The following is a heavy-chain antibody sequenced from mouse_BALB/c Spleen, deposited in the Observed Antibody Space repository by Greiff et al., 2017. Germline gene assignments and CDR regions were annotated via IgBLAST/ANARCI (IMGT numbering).Heavy chain of an antibody. CDR3: ARRDPYAMDY. CDR1: GYTFTDYA. Sequence: VQLVESGAELVRPGVSVKISCKGSGYTFTDYAMHWVKQSHAKSLEWIGVISTYYGDASYNQKFKGKATMTVDKSSSTAYMELARLTSEDSAIYYCARRDPYAMDYWGQGTSVTVSS. J-gene: IGHJ4*01. CDR2: ISTYYGDA. V-gene: IGHV1S137*01.